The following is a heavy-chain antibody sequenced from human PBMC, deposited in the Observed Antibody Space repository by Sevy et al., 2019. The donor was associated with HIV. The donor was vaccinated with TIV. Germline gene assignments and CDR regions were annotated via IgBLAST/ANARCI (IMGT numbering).Heavy chain of an antibody. Sequence: GGSLRLSCAASGFTFSYSGMHWVRQAPGNGLEWLTFIQFDGSNQYYADSVKGRFTILRDNSKNTLYLQMNSLRGDDTAVYYCAKNTAAVGVGGFDYWGQGALVTVSS. V-gene: IGHV3-30*02. CDR2: IQFDGSNQ. D-gene: IGHD2-8*01. CDR1: GFTFSYSG. J-gene: IGHJ4*02. CDR3: AKNTAAVGVGGFDY.